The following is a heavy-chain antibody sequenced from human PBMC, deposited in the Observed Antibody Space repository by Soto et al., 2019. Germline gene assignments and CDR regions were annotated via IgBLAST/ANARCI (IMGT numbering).Heavy chain of an antibody. CDR2: ISSSSSYI. CDR1: GFTFSSYS. J-gene: IGHJ3*02. CDR3: ARESPTVTTIHDAFDI. Sequence: GGSLRLSCAASGFTFSSYSMNWVRQAPGKGLEWVSSISSSSSYIYYADSVKGRFTISRDNAKNSLYLQMNSLRAEDTAVYYCARESPTVTTIHDAFDIWGQGTMVTVSS. D-gene: IGHD4-4*01. V-gene: IGHV3-21*01.